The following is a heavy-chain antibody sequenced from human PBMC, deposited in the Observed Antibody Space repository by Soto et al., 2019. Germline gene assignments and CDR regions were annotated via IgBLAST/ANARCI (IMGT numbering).Heavy chain of an antibody. V-gene: IGHV1-18*01. D-gene: IGHD3-22*01. Sequence: QVQLVQSGAEVKKPGASVKVSCKASGYTFTSYGISWVRQAPGQGLEWMGWISAYNGNTNYAQKLQGRVTMTTDTXXSXAXRELRSLRSDDTAVYYCARDDSPYYYDSSGVYYFDYWGQGTLVTVSS. CDR1: GYTFTSYG. CDR3: ARDDSPYYYDSSGVYYFDY. J-gene: IGHJ4*02. CDR2: ISAYNGNT.